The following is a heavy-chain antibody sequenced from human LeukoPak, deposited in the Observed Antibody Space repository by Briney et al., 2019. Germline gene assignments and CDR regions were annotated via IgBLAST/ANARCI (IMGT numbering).Heavy chain of an antibody. CDR3: ARDFRFAVDY. CDR1: GLTFSSYT. Sequence: QPGGSLRLSCAASGLTFSSYTMNWVRQAPGKGLEWISCVSSSSSNIYYADSVKGRFTISRDNAKNSLYLQMNSLRDEDTAVYYCARDFRFAVDYWGQGTLVTVSS. CDR2: VSSSSSNI. V-gene: IGHV3-48*02. J-gene: IGHJ4*02.